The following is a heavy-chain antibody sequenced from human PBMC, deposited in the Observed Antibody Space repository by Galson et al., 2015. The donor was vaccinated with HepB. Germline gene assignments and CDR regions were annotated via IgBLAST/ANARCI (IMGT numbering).Heavy chain of an antibody. D-gene: IGHD3-22*01. J-gene: IGHJ5*02. V-gene: IGHV3-30*18. CDR2: MSFDGFHQ. CDR1: GFTFRNFG. Sequence: SLRLSCAASGFTFRNFGMHWVRQAPAKGLEWVAFMSFDGFHQLYVDSVKGRFAISRDNSKSTLFLQMNSLRPEDTAVYYCVKERAGGYYEGDDTWGQGTLVIVSS. CDR3: VKERAGGYYEGDDT.